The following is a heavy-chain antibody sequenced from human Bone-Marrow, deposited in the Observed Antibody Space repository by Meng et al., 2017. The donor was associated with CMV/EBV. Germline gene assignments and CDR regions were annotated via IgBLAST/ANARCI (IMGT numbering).Heavy chain of an antibody. Sequence: ASVKVSCKASGYIFTKYGVNWMRQAPGQGPEWMGWISAYNGDTMYAPKVQVRVTMTTDTSTSTAYMELRGLRSDDTAVYYCARDAGTIAVSGSGEYWGQGTLVTVSS. V-gene: IGHV1-18*01. CDR3: ARDAGTIAVSGSGEY. J-gene: IGHJ1*01. CDR1: GYIFTKYG. CDR2: ISAYNGDT. D-gene: IGHD6-19*01.